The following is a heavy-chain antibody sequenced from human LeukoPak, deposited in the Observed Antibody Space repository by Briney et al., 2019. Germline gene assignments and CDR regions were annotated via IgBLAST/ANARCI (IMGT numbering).Heavy chain of an antibody. J-gene: IGHJ4*02. CDR1: GGSFSGYY. CDR2: INHSGST. CDR3: AGFMITFGGVIGHFDY. Sequence: PSETLSLTCAVYGGSFSGYYWRWIRQPPGKGLEWIGEINHSGSTNYNPSLKSRVTISVDTSKNQFSLKLSSVTAADTAVYYCAGFMITFGGVIGHFDYWGQGTLVTVSS. D-gene: IGHD3-16*02. V-gene: IGHV4-34*01.